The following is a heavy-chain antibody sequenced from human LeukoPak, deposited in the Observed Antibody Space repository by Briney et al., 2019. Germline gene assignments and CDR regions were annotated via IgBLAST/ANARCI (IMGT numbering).Heavy chain of an antibody. CDR2: ISYDGSNK. J-gene: IGHJ2*01. V-gene: IGHV3-30*18. CDR3: AKGTYYYGSTESTGSWYFDL. Sequence: GGSLRPSCAASGFTFSSYGMHWVRQAPGKGLEWVAVISYDGSNKYYADSVKGRFTISRDNSKNTLYLQMNSLRAEDTAVYYCAKGTYYYGSTESTGSWYFDLWGRGTLVTVSS. CDR1: GFTFSSYG. D-gene: IGHD3-10*01.